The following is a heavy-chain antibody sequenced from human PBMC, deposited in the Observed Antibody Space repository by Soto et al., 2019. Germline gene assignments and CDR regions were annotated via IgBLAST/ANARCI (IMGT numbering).Heavy chain of an antibody. D-gene: IGHD2-21*01. Sequence: PGGALRLFSAASGFTFSSYRMDWVRQAPGKGLEWVSYISSSSSTIYYADSVKGRFTISRDNAKNSLYLQMNSLRDEDTAVYYCARDRPTRLLHPYYFDYWGQGTMVTVYS. CDR3: ARDRPTRLLHPYYFDY. CDR1: GFTFSSYR. CDR2: ISSSSSTI. V-gene: IGHV3-48*02. J-gene: IGHJ4*02.